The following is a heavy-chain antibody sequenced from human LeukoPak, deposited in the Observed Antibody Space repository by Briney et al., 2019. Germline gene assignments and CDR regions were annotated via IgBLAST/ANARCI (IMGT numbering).Heavy chain of an antibody. J-gene: IGHJ4*02. CDR1: GFTFSSYE. CDR2: ISSSGSTI. V-gene: IGHV3-48*03. D-gene: IGHD3-3*01. Sequence: PGGSLRLSXAASGFTFSSYEMNWVRQAPGKGLEWVSYISSSGSTIYYADSVKGRFTISRDNAKNSLYLQMNSLRAEDTAVYYCARVGVSAFITTDYWGQGTLVTVSS. CDR3: ARVGVSAFITTDY.